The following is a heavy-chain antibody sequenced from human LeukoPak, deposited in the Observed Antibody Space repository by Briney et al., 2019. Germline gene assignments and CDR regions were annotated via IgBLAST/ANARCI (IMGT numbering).Heavy chain of an antibody. J-gene: IGHJ5*02. D-gene: IGHD2-21*02. V-gene: IGHV4-59*01. Sequence: SETLSPTCTVSGGSISSYYWSWIRQPPGKGLEWIGYIYYSGSTNYNPSLKSRVTISVDTSKNQFSLKLSSVTAADTAVYYCVRVVTYCGGDCYSRRAQNWFDPWGQGTLVTVSS. CDR2: IYYSGST. CDR1: GGSISSYY. CDR3: VRVVTYCGGDCYSRRAQNWFDP.